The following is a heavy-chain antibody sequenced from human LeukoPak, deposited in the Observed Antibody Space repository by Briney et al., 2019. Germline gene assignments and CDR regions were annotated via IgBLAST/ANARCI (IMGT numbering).Heavy chain of an antibody. CDR1: GFTFSTYN. V-gene: IGHV3-21*01. CDR3: AREVKRGYSGYDGQGYFDY. Sequence: GGSLRLSCAASGFTFSTYNMNWVRQAPGKGLEWVSSISSSSSYIYYADSVKGRFTISRDNAKNSLYLQMNSLRAEDTAVYYCAREVKRGYSGYDGQGYFDYWGQGTLVTVSS. D-gene: IGHD5-12*01. J-gene: IGHJ4*02. CDR2: ISSSSSYI.